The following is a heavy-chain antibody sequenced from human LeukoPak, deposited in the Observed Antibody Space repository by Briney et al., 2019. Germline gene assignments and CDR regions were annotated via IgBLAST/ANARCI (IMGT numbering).Heavy chain of an antibody. CDR2: INPNSGGT. J-gene: IGHJ4*02. CDR1: GGTFSSYA. CDR3: ASYDFWSGYSTVDY. D-gene: IGHD3-3*01. Sequence: GASVKVSCKASGGTFSSYAISWVRQAPGQGLEWMGWINPNSGGTNYAQKFQGRVTMTRDTSISTAYMELSRLRSDDTAVYYCASYDFWSGYSTVDYWGQGTLVTVSS. V-gene: IGHV1-2*02.